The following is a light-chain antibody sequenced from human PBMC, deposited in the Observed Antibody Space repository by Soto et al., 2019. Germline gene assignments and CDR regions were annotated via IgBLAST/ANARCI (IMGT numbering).Light chain of an antibody. V-gene: IGKV1-27*01. CDR2: AAS. CDR3: QSYPGAPWT. J-gene: IGKJ1*01. Sequence: DIQMTQSPSSLSASVGDRVTITCRASQGISTYLVWYQQKPGTVPKLLIFAASTLQSGVPSRFSGSGSGTDFTLTISSMQTEDVATYYCQSYPGAPWTFGQGTKVEI. CDR1: QGISTY.